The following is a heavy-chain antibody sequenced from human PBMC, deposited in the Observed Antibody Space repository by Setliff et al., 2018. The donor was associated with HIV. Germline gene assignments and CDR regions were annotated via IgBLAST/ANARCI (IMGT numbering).Heavy chain of an antibody. CDR1: GITFKTYS. J-gene: IGHJ4*01. Sequence: PGGSLRLSCAVSGITFKTYSMSWVRQAPGKGLEWVSAISGSGGSTYYADSVRGRFTISRDNSKNTLYLQMNSLRAEDTAVYYCAKRTSVGSLVWGQGTLVTVSS. V-gene: IGHV3-23*01. D-gene: IGHD3-10*01. CDR3: AKRTSVGSLV. CDR2: ISGSGGST.